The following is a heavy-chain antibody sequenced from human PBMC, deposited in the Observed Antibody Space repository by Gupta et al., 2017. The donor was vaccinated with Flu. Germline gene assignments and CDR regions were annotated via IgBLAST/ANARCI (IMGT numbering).Heavy chain of an antibody. CDR1: GDSLGSSH. CDR3: TRVYGYNGNDF. D-gene: IGHD5-24*01. J-gene: IGHJ4*02. CDR2: VYYSGIT. Sequence: QVQLQESGPGLVKPSETLSLNCTVSGDSLGSSHWSWTRQPPGKGLEWIGYVYYSGITKYNPAHKSRVTISVDTSKNQFSLKLRSVTVADTAYYYCTRVYGYNGNDFWGQGTLVTVSS. V-gene: IGHV4-59*13.